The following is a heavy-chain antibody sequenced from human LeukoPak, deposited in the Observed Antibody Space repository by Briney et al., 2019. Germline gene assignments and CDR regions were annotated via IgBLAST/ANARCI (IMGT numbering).Heavy chain of an antibody. Sequence: SQTLSLTCTVSGGSISSGDYYWSWIRQPPGKGLEWIGYIYYSGSTNYNPSLKSRVTISVDTSKNQFSLKLSSVTAADTAVYYCARTYYYDSSGFGWYFDLWGRGTLVTVSS. D-gene: IGHD3-22*01. CDR3: ARTYYYDSSGFGWYFDL. V-gene: IGHV4-30-4*01. J-gene: IGHJ2*01. CDR1: GGSISSGDYY. CDR2: IYYSGST.